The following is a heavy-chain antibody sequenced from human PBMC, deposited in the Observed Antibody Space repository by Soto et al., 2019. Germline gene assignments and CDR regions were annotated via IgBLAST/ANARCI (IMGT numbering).Heavy chain of an antibody. Sequence: TLRLSCVVSVFTFSHSDIQCVRQDPGKGLEWVAVISADGNSENYADSVKGRFTVSRENSKNKVYLQMDSLRAEDTALYYCVKDVDYGAKPWGQWGQGTLCTVSS. V-gene: IGHV3-30*18. J-gene: IGHJ4*02. CDR1: VFTFSHSD. CDR2: ISADGNSE. D-gene: IGHD4-17*01. CDR3: VKDVDYGAKPWGQ.